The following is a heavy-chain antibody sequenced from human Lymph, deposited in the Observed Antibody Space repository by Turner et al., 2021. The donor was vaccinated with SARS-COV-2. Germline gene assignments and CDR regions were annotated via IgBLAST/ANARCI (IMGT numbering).Heavy chain of an antibody. CDR1: GIIVSRNY. CDR3: ARDLGTYGMDV. V-gene: IGHV3-53*01. CDR2: IYSGGTT. J-gene: IGHJ6*02. D-gene: IGHD6-13*01. Sequence: EVQLVESGGGLIQPGGSLRLPCAASGIIVSRNYMNWVRQAPGKGLEWVSVIYSGGTTYYADSVKGRFTISRDNSKNTLYLQMNSLRVEDTAVYCCARDLGTYGMDVWGQGTTVTVSS.